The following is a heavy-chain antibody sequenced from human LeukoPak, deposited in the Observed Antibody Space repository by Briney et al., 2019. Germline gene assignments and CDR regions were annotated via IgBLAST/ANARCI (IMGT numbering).Heavy chain of an antibody. V-gene: IGHV3-21*01. D-gene: IGHD3-3*01. J-gene: IGHJ6*04. CDR2: ISSSSSYI. CDR1: GFTFSSYG. CDR3: ARSGVYYDFWSGPNMDV. Sequence: PGRSLRLSCAASGFTFSSYGMHWVRQAPGKGLEWVSSISSSSSYIYYADSVKGRFTISRDNAKNSLYLQMNSLRAEDTAVYYCARSGVYYDFWSGPNMDVWGKGTTVTVSS.